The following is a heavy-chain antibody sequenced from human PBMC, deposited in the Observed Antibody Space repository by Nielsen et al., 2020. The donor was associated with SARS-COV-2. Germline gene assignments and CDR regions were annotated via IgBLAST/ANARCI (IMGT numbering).Heavy chain of an antibody. CDR2: ILSDGSTI. Sequence: GESLKISCAASGFTFSSYWMHWVRQAPGKGLVWVSHILSDGSTINYADSVRGRFTISRDLSKNTVYLQMSSLRVEDTAVYYCARDLTFGAYWFDPWSQGTLVTVSS. V-gene: IGHV3-74*01. J-gene: IGHJ5*02. D-gene: IGHD3/OR15-3a*01. CDR1: GFTFSSYW. CDR3: ARDLTFGAYWFDP.